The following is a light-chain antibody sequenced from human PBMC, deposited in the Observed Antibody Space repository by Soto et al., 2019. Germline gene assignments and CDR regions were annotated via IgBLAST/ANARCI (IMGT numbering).Light chain of an antibody. CDR1: QSLPHSNGYNY. CDR2: LGS. CDR3: IQGLRSHPT. J-gene: IGKJ5*01. Sequence: DIVRTQSPLSLPVTPGEPASISCRSSQSLPHSNGYNYSDWYLQKPGQSPQLLIYLGSNRASRVPDRLSGSGSGKYCTLKTSRVEADDVGVYYCIQGLRSHPTLGQ. V-gene: IGKV2-28*01.